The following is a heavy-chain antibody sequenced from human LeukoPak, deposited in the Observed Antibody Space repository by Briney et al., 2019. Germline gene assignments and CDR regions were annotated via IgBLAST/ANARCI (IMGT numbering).Heavy chain of an antibody. Sequence: ASVKVSCTAPGYTFTNYYIHWVRQAPGQGLEWVGMINPSGGRTTYAKKFQGRVTMTRDTSTNTVYTELSSLRSDDTAVYYCARDYYGGHNLYNFDFWGQGTRVIVSS. CDR3: ARDYYGGHNLYNFDF. D-gene: IGHD3-10*01. CDR1: GYTFTNYY. CDR2: INPSGGRT. V-gene: IGHV1-46*01. J-gene: IGHJ4*02.